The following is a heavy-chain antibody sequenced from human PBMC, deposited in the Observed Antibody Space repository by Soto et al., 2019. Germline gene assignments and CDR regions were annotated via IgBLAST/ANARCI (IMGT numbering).Heavy chain of an antibody. CDR3: ASHTYYYDSSGYPDY. J-gene: IGHJ4*02. V-gene: IGHV4-39*01. Sequence: SETLSLTCTLSAGSISSSSYYWGWIRQPPGKGLEWIGSIYYSGSTYYNPSLKSRVTISVDTSKNQFSLKLSSVTAADTAVYYCASHTYYYDSSGYPDYWGQGTLVTVSS. CDR2: IYYSGST. D-gene: IGHD3-22*01. CDR1: AGSISSSSYY.